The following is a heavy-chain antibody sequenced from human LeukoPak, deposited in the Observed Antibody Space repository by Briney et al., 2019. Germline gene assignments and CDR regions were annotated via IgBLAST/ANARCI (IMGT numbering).Heavy chain of an antibody. CDR2: INHSGST. J-gene: IGHJ4*02. CDR3: ARGGRLRSITFDY. CDR1: GGSFSGYY. V-gene: IGHV4-34*01. D-gene: IGHD4-17*01. Sequence: SETLSLTCAVYGGSFSGYYWSWIRQSSGKGLEWIGEINHSGSTNYNPSLKSRVTISVGTSKNQFSLKLSSVTAADTAVYYCARGGRLRSITFDYWGQGTLVTVSS.